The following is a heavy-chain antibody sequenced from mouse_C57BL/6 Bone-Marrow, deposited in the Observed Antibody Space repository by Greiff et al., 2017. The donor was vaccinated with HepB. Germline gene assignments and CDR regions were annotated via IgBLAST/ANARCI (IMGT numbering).Heavy chain of an antibody. CDR1: GYTFTSYG. CDR2: IYPRSGNT. Sequence: LQESGAELARPGASVKLSCKASGYTFTSYGISWVKQRTGQGLEWIGEIYPRSGNTYYNEKFKGKATLTADKSSSTAYMELRSLTSEDSAVYFCARITTVVGPGWGQGTSVTVSS. J-gene: IGHJ4*01. V-gene: IGHV1-81*01. CDR3: ARITTVVGPG. D-gene: IGHD1-1*01.